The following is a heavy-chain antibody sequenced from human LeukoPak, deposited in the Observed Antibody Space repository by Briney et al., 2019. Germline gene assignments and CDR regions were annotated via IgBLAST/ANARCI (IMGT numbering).Heavy chain of an antibody. CDR2: ISSSGSTI. V-gene: IGHV3-48*01. D-gene: IGHD3-22*01. CDR1: GFTFSSYS. CDR3: AKDRLYYDSSGIDY. Sequence: PGGSLRLSCAASGFTFSSYSMNWVRQAPGKGVEWVLYISSSGSTIYYADSVKGRFTISRDNSKNTLYLQMNSLRAEDTAVYYCAKDRLYYDSSGIDYWGQGTLVTVSS. J-gene: IGHJ4*02.